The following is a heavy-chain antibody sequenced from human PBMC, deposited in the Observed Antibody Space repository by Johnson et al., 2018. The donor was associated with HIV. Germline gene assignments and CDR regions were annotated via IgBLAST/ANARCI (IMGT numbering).Heavy chain of an antibody. CDR2: IQNDGSKK. V-gene: IGHV3-30*02. Sequence: QVQLVESGGGVVQPGGSVRLSCAASGFTFSSYGMHWVRQAPGKGLEWVGFIQNDGSKKYYADSVKGRFTMSRDNSKNRLYLQMNSLRAEDTAVYYCARDPEYSSSYDAFDIWGQGTMVTVSS. J-gene: IGHJ3*02. CDR1: GFTFSSYG. D-gene: IGHD6-6*01. CDR3: ARDPEYSSSYDAFDI.